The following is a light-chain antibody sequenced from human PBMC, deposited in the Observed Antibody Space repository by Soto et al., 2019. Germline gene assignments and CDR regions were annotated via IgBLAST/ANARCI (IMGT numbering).Light chain of an antibody. CDR2: EVT. CDR1: SSDIGGYNF. CDR3: SSHRCSNSPYV. J-gene: IGLJ1*01. Sequence: QSALTQPPSASGSPGQSVAISCTGTSSDIGGYNFVSWYQQHPGKAPKLMIYEVTKRPSGVPDRFSGSKSGNTATLIVSGLQAEDEADYYCSSHRCSNSPYVFGTGTKLTVL. V-gene: IGLV2-8*01.